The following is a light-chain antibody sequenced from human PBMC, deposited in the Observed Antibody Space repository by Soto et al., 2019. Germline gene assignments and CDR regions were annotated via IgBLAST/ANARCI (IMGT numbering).Light chain of an antibody. Sequence: EIEMTQSPATLSLAPGERVTLSCRASESVSTNLAWYQQKAGQAPRLLIYGASTRATGIPARFSGSGSGTEFTLTISSLQSEDFAVYYCQHYNNWPFSFGQGTRLENK. V-gene: IGKV3-15*01. CDR1: ESVSTN. CDR3: QHYNNWPFS. CDR2: GAS. J-gene: IGKJ5*01.